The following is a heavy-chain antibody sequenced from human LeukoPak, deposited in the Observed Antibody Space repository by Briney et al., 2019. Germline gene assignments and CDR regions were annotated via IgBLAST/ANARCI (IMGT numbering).Heavy chain of an antibody. CDR2: ISAYNGNT. D-gene: IGHD2-15*01. J-gene: IGHJ4*02. CDR3: ARDYQYFCSGGSCYSDDY. V-gene: IGHV1-18*01. CDR1: GYTFTSYG. Sequence: GASVKVSCKASGYTFTSYGISWVRQAPGQGLEWMGWISAYNGNTNYAQKLQGRVTMTTDTSTSTVYMELSSLRSEDTAVYYCARDYQYFCSGGSCYSDDYWGQGTLVTVSS.